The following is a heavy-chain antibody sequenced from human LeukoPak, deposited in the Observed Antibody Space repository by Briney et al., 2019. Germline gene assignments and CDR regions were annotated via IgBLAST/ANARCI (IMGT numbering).Heavy chain of an antibody. J-gene: IGHJ5*02. CDR2: ISSSSSYI. Sequence: GGSLRLSCAASGFTFSSYSMNWVRQAPGKGLEWVSSISSSSSYIYYADSVKGRFTISRDNAKNSLYLQMNSLRAEDTAVYYCARDDTLRFLEWLPKTTNWFDPWGQGTLVTVSS. D-gene: IGHD3-3*01. CDR3: ARDDTLRFLEWLPKTTNWFDP. V-gene: IGHV3-21*01. CDR1: GFTFSSYS.